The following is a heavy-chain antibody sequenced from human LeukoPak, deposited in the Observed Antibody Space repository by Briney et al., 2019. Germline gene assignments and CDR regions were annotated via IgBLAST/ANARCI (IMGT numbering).Heavy chain of an antibody. D-gene: IGHD1-26*01. CDR3: AKVGARARSDY. CDR1: GFTVSSNY. Sequence: PGGSLRLSCAASGFTVSSNYMSWVRQAPGKGLEWVSVIYSGGSTYYADSVKGRFTISRDNSKNTLYLQMNSLRAEDTAVYYCAKVGARARSDYWGQGTLVTISS. V-gene: IGHV3-66*01. CDR2: IYSGGST. J-gene: IGHJ4*02.